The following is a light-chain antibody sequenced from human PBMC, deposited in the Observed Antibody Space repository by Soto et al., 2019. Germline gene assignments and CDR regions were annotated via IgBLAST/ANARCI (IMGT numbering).Light chain of an antibody. Sequence: EIVLTQSPGTLSLSPGERATLSCRASQSVSSSYLAWYQQKPGQALRLLIYGASSRDTGIPDRFSGSGSGTDFTLSISRLEPEDFAVYYCQQYGSSPPLTFGGGTKVEIK. J-gene: IGKJ4*01. CDR2: GAS. CDR3: QQYGSSPPLT. V-gene: IGKV3-20*01. CDR1: QSVSSSY.